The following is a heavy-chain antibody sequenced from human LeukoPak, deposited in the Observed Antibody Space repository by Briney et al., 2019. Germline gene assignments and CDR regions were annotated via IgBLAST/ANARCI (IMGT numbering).Heavy chain of an antibody. CDR2: VSYDGSNK. CDR3: AKDRGFGELLDY. Sequence: GRSLRLSCAASGFTFSSYGMHWVRQAPGKGLEWVAVVSYDGSNKYYAESVKGRFTISRDNSKNTLYLQMNSLRGEDTAVHNCAKDRGFGELLDYWGQGTLVTVSS. V-gene: IGHV3-30*18. CDR1: GFTFSSYG. D-gene: IGHD3-10*01. J-gene: IGHJ4*02.